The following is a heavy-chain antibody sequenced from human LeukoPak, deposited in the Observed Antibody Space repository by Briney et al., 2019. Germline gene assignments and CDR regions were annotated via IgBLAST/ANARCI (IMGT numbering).Heavy chain of an antibody. CDR3: AREYVDGERNDY. Sequence: GGSLRLSCAASGFTFSSYAMHWVRQAPGKGLEYVSAISSNGGSTYYANSVKGRFTISGDNSKNTLYLQMGSLRAEDMAVYYCAREYVDGERNDYWGQGTLVTVSS. CDR1: GFTFSSYA. D-gene: IGHD4-17*01. CDR2: ISSNGGST. J-gene: IGHJ4*02. V-gene: IGHV3-64*01.